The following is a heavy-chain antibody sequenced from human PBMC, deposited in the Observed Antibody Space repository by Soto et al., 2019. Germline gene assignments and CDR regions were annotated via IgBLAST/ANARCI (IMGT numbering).Heavy chain of an antibody. CDR1: GGSVTIGSYY. CDR3: ARGGGLTATFDY. Sequence: LXLTCTVSGGSVTIGSYYWGWIRQPPGKGLEWIAYIYYSGSTNYNPSLKSRVTISEDTSKNQFSLKVSSVTAADTAVYFCARGGGLTATFDYWGQGTLVTVSS. D-gene: IGHD5-18*01. V-gene: IGHV4-61*01. J-gene: IGHJ4*02. CDR2: IYYSGST.